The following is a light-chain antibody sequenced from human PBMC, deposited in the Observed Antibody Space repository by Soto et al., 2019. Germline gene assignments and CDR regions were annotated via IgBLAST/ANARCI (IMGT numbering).Light chain of an antibody. J-gene: IGKJ4*01. CDR2: LGS. V-gene: IGKV2-28*01. CDR1: QSLVHRSGQNC. CDR3: MQGRQSPFT. Sequence: DIVMTQSPLSLPVIPGEPASISCRSSQSLVHRSGQNCLDWYLQKPGQSPQLLIYLGSNRASAIPDRFSGSGSGTDFTLKISRVEAEDVGVYYCMQGRQSPFTFGGGTKVEI.